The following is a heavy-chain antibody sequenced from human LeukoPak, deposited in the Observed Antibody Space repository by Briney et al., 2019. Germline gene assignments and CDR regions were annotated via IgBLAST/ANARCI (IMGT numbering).Heavy chain of an antibody. D-gene: IGHD4-17*01. CDR1: GGSISSGGYS. CDR2: IYHSGST. CDR3: ARVTGDYGDYDLYFDY. Sequence: PSETLSLTCAVSGGSISSGGYSWSWIRQPPGKGLEWIGYIYHSGSTYYNPSLKSRVTISVDTSKNQFSLKLSSVTAADTAVYYCARVTGDYGDYDLYFDYWGQGTLVTVSS. J-gene: IGHJ4*02. V-gene: IGHV4-30-2*01.